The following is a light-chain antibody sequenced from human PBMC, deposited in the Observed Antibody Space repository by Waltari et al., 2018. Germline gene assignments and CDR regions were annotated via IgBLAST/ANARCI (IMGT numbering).Light chain of an antibody. J-gene: IGKJ2*01. V-gene: IGKV4-1*01. CDR3: QQFYSSPYT. CDR1: QSILSSSNNKNF. Sequence: DIVMTQSPDSLAVSLGETATINCKSSQSILSSSNNKNFLTWYQQKAGQPPKLILYWASTRESGVPDRFSGSGSGTDFSLTISTLQAEDAAVYYCQQFYSSPYTFGQGTRLEI. CDR2: WAS.